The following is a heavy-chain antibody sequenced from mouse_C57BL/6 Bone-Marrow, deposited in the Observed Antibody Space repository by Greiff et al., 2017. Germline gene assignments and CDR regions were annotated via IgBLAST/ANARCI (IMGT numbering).Heavy chain of an antibody. D-gene: IGHD2-4*01. J-gene: IGHJ2*01. V-gene: IGHV5-12*01. CDR2: ISNGGGST. CDR1: GFTFSDYY. Sequence: EVKLMESGGGLVQPGGSLKLSCAASGFTFSDYYMYWVRQTPEKRLEWVAYISNGGGSTYYPDTVKGRFTISRDNAKNTLYLQMSRLKSEDTAMYYCARGMITQYYFDYWGQGTTLTVSS. CDR3: ARGMITQYYFDY.